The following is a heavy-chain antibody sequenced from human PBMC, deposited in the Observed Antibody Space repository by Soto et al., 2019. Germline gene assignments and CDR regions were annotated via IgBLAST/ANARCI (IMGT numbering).Heavy chain of an antibody. CDR2: ISGSGGNT. Sequence: EVQLLESGGDLVQPGGSLRLSCAASGFTFSSYAMNWVRQAPGKGLEWVSAISGSGGNTFYADSVKGRFTISRDNSKNTLFLQMQRLRAEDTPIYYWGMLNSGTYSYHGMDVWGQGTTVTVSS. V-gene: IGHV3-23*01. J-gene: IGHJ6*02. CDR3: GMLNSGTYSYHGMDV. CDR1: GFTFSSYA. D-gene: IGHD1-26*01.